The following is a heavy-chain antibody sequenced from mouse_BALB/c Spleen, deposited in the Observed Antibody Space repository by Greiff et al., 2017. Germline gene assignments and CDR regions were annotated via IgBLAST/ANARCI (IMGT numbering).Heavy chain of an antibody. D-gene: IGHD1-1*01. CDR1: GYTFSSYW. CDR2: ILPGSGST. J-gene: IGHJ2*01. V-gene: IGHV1-9*01. CDR3: ARDYYGSSYEDYFDY. Sequence: VKLVESGAELMKPGASVKISCKATGYTFSSYWIEWVKQRPGHGLEWIGEILPGSGSTNYNEKFKGKATFTADTSSNTAYMQLSSLTSEDSAVYYCARDYYGSSYEDYFDYWGQGTTLTVSS.